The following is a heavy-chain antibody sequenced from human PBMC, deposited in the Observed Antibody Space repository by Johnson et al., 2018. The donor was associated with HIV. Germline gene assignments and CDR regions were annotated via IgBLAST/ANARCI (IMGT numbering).Heavy chain of an antibody. CDR3: AKGFTLVSGAFDI. V-gene: IGHV3-30*02. CDR2: IRYDGSNK. Sequence: QVQLVESGGGVVQPGGSLRLSCAASGFTFSSYGMHWVRQAPGKGLEWVAFIRYDGSNKYYADSVKGRFTISRDNSKNTLYLQMNSLRAEDTAVYYCAKGFTLVSGAFDIWGQGTMVTVSS. CDR1: GFTFSSYG. J-gene: IGHJ3*02.